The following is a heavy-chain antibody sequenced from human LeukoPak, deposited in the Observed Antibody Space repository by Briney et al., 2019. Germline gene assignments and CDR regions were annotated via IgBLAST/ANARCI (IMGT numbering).Heavy chain of an antibody. V-gene: IGHV5-51*01. CDR3: ARRDPTHSANAMDV. CDR2: IYPSDSDT. D-gene: IGHD1-26*01. Sequence: AESLKISCKGAGYSFTSYWIAWVRQMPGKGLEWMGIIYPSDSDTRYSPSFQGQVTISADKSISTAYLQWSSLKASDTATYYCARRDPTHSANAMDVWGQGTTVTV. CDR1: GYSFTSYW. J-gene: IGHJ6*02.